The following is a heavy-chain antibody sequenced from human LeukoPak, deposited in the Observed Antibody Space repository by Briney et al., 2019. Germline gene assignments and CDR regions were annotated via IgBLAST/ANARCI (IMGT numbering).Heavy chain of an antibody. D-gene: IGHD1-14*01. CDR2: IQYDGSNE. CDR1: RFTFSSYG. Sequence: PGGSLRLSCAASRFTFSSYGMHWVRQAPGKGLEWVAYIQYDGSNEQYADSVKGRFSISRDSSKNILYLQMNSLRAEDTAVYYCARAEIRRGGLIDYWGQGTLVTVSS. J-gene: IGHJ4*02. V-gene: IGHV3-30*02. CDR3: ARAEIRRGGLIDY.